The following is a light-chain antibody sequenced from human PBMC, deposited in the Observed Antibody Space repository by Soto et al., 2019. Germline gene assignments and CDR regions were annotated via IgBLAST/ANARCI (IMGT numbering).Light chain of an antibody. Sequence: EIVMTQSPATLSVSPGERATLSCRASQSVSSNLAWYQQKPGQAPRLLIYGASTRATGIPARFSGSGSVTEFTLTIRSLQSEDFAVYYCQQYNNWPPGLTFGGGTKVEIK. J-gene: IGKJ4*01. CDR2: GAS. V-gene: IGKV3-15*01. CDR3: QQYNNWPPGLT. CDR1: QSVSSN.